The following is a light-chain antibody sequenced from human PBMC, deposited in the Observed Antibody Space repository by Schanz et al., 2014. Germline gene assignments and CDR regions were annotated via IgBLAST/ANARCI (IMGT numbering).Light chain of an antibody. J-gene: IGLJ3*02. Sequence: QSALTQPASVSGSPGQSITISCTGTSSDVGSYNLVSWYQQHPGKAPKLMIYDVSNRPSGVSNRFSGSKSGNTASLTISGLQAEDEADYYCSSYTSSSAWVFGGGTKLTVL. CDR3: SSYTSSSAWV. CDR2: DVS. CDR1: SSDVGSYNL. V-gene: IGLV2-14*02.